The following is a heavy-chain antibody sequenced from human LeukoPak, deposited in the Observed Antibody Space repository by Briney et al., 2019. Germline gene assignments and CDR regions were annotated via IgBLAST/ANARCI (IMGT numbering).Heavy chain of an antibody. D-gene: IGHD3-10*01. J-gene: IGHJ4*02. Sequence: GGSLRLSCAASGFTFSTYSMNWVRQAPGKGLEWVAVISYDGSNTYYADSVKGRFTISRDNSKNMLYLQMNSLRAEDTAVYYCAKPYYYGSRSYMDYWGQGTLVTVSS. CDR3: AKPYYYGSRSYMDY. V-gene: IGHV3-30*18. CDR1: GFTFSTYS. CDR2: ISYDGSNT.